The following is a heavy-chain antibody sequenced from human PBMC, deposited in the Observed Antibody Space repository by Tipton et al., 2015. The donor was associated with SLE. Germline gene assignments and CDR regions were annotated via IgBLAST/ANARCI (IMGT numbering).Heavy chain of an antibody. Sequence: TLSLTCTVSGDSINGYYWSWIRQSAGKGLEWIGRIYTNENTNYNPSLKSRVTMSVDTSKIHFSLKLISVTAADTAVYYCAREFLNPVTTVHYYFDLWGRGTLVTVSS. CDR1: GDSINGYY. D-gene: IGHD4-11*01. V-gene: IGHV4-4*07. J-gene: IGHJ2*01. CDR3: AREFLNPVTTVHYYFDL. CDR2: IYTNENT.